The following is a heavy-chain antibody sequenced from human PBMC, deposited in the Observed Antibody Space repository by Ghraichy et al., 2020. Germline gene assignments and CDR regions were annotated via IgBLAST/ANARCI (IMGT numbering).Heavy chain of an antibody. J-gene: IGHJ6*02. CDR1: GYTFTGYY. V-gene: IGHV1-2*02. Sequence: ASVKVSCKASGYTFTGYYMHWVRQAPGQGLEWMGWINPNSGGTNYAQKFQGRVTMTRDTSISTAYMELSRLRSDDTAVYYCARELEGVNTIPRAYYYYGMDVWGQGTTVTVSS. D-gene: IGHD3-22*01. CDR2: INPNSGGT. CDR3: ARELEGVNTIPRAYYYYGMDV.